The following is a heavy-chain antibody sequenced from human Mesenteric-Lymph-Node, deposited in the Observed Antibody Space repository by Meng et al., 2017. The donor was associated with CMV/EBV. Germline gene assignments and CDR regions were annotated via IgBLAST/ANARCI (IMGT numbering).Heavy chain of an antibody. J-gene: IGHJ3*02. CDR1: GGSFSGYY. D-gene: IGHD7-27*01. Sequence: TCAVYGGSFSGYYWSWIRQPPGKGLEWIGEINHSGSTNYNPSLKSRVTISVDTSKNQFSLKLSSVTAADTAVYYCAETGDERDAFDIWGQGTMVTVSS. V-gene: IGHV4-34*01. CDR2: INHSGST. CDR3: AETGDERDAFDI.